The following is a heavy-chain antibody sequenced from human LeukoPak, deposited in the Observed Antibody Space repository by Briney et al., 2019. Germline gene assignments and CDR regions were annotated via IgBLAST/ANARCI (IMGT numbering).Heavy chain of an antibody. Sequence: GASVKVSCKASGYIFTTYDIGWVRQATGQGLEWMGWLNPNSGNAGYAQKFQGRVTISRNTSMSTAYMKLSSLRSDDTAIYYCARRKFLGWFDPWGQGTLVTVSS. D-gene: IGHD7-27*01. CDR1: GYIFTTYD. V-gene: IGHV1-8*03. CDR2: LNPNSGNA. J-gene: IGHJ5*02. CDR3: ARRKFLGWFDP.